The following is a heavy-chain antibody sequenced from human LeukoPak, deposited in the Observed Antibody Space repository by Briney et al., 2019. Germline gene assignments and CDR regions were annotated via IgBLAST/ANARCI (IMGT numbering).Heavy chain of an antibody. CDR1: AFTFSSYD. CDR2: LGGAAST. V-gene: IGHV3-13*01. Sequence: GGSLRRSWAASAFTFSSYDSHWVRQCTVKGLEWYSALGGAASTSYQGSVKCRFTICRENAKNSVYLQTNRLRAGDTAVYYCPREMMADDRGAFDIWGQGTMATVSS. CDR3: PREMMADDRGAFDI. J-gene: IGHJ3*02. D-gene: IGHD5-24*01.